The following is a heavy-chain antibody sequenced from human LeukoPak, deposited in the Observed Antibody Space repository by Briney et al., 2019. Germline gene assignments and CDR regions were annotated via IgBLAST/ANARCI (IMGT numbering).Heavy chain of an antibody. CDR2: ISGSGGST. D-gene: IGHD4-23*01. Sequence: PGGALRLSSADSRFTFRSDVMRRVPPTLGKGLEWGSPISGSGGSTYYADSVKGRFTISRDNSKITLYLQMNSLRAEDTAVYYCAKGLRWNPIDCWGQGTLVTVSS. J-gene: IGHJ4*02. CDR1: RFTFRSDV. CDR3: AKGLRWNPIDC. V-gene: IGHV3-23*01.